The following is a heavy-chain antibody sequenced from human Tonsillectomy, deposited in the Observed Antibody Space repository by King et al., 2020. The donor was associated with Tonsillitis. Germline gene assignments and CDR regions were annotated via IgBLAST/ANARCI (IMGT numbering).Heavy chain of an antibody. CDR3: ARGSSSSWYGVYYYYGMDV. CDR1: GGSISSYY. D-gene: IGHD6-13*01. Sequence: VQLQESGPGLVKPSETLSLTCTVSGGSISSYYWSWIRQPAGKGLEWIGRIYTSGRTNYNPSLKSRVTMSVDTSKNQFSLQLSSVTAADTAVYYCARGSSSSWYGVYYYYGMDVWGQGTTVTVSS. J-gene: IGHJ6*02. CDR2: IYTSGRT. V-gene: IGHV4-4*07.